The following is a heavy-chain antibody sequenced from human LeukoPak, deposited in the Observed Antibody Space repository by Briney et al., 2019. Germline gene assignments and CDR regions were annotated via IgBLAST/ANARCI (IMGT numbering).Heavy chain of an antibody. CDR1: GFTFSSYA. J-gene: IGHJ4*02. D-gene: IGHD3-16*02. CDR3: AKAFYDYVWGSYRHPYYFDY. V-gene: IGHV3-23*01. CDR2: ISGSGGST. Sequence: GGSLRLSCAASGFTFSSYAMSWVRQAPGKGLEGVSAISGSGGSTYYADSVKGRFTISRDNSKNTLYLQMNSLRAEDTAVYYCAKAFYDYVWGSYRHPYYFDYWGQGTLVTVSS.